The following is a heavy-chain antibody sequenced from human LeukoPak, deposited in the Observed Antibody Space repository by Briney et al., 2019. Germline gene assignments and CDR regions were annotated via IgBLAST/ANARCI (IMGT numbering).Heavy chain of an antibody. Sequence: SETLSLTCTVSGGSISSSSYYWGWIRQPPGKGLEWIGSIYYSGSTNYNPSLKSRVTISVDTSKNQFSLKLSSVTAADTAVYYCARDRPELLPVWFDPWGQGTLVTVSS. V-gene: IGHV4-39*02. CDR3: ARDRPELLPVWFDP. D-gene: IGHD3-22*01. CDR1: GGSISSSSYY. CDR2: IYYSGST. J-gene: IGHJ5*02.